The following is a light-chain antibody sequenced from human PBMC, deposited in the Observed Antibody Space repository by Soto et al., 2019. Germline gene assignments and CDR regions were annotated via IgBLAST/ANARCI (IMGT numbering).Light chain of an antibody. CDR2: DVT. CDR3: SSYTSSSTLDV. Sequence: SALTQPASVSGSPGQSITISCTGTSSDVGGYNYVSWYQHHPGKAPKLLIYDVTNRPSGVSNRFSGSKSGNTASLTISGLQAEDEADYYCSSYTSSSTLDVFGTGTKLTVL. J-gene: IGLJ1*01. V-gene: IGLV2-14*01. CDR1: SSDVGGYNY.